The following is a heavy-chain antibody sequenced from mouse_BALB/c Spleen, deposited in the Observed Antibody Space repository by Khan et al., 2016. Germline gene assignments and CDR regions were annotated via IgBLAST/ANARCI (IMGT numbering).Heavy chain of an antibody. V-gene: IGHV1-5*01. Sequence: EVELVESGTVLARPGASVKMSCKASGYSFTSYWMHWVKQRPGQGLEWIGGIYHGNSDTSYNQKFKGKAKLTAVTSASTAYMEFSSLTNEDSAVYYCTRDRDWYFDVWGAGTTVTVSS. J-gene: IGHJ1*01. CDR1: GYSFTSYW. CDR2: IYHGNSDT. CDR3: TRDRDWYFDV.